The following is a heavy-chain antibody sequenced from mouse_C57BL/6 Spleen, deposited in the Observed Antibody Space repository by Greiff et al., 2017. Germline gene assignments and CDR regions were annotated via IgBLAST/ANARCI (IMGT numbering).Heavy chain of an antibody. CDR1: GFNLKHTY. CDR3: ARGDWAY. CDR2: IDPAHGNT. J-gene: IGHJ3*01. D-gene: IGHD3-3*01. Sequence: VPVKQSVAELVRPGASVTLSCTASGFNLKHTYMHWVKQRPAQGLEWIGRIDPAHGNTKSAPTFQGKATLTADTSSNTAYLQLSSLTSEDTASYYCARGDWAYWGQGTLVTVSA. V-gene: IGHV14-3*01.